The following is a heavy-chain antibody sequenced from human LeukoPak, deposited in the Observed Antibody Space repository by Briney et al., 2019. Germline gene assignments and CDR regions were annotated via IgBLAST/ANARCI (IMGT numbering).Heavy chain of an antibody. V-gene: IGHV5-51*01. CDR1: GYSFTSYW. CDR2: IYPGDSDT. D-gene: IGHD3-22*01. Sequence: GESLKISCKGSGYSFTSYWIGWVRQMPGKGLEWMGIIYPGDSDTRYSPSFQGQVTISADKSISTAYLQWSSLKASDTAMYYCARHPAFYYYDSSGMSSYYFDYWGQGTPVTVSS. CDR3: ARHPAFYYYDSSGMSSYYFDY. J-gene: IGHJ4*02.